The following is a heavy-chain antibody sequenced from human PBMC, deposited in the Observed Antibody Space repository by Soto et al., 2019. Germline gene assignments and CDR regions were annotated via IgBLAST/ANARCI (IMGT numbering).Heavy chain of an antibody. Sequence: EVQLLESGGGLVQPGGSLRLSCAASGFTFSSYAMSWVRQAPGKGLEWVSAISGSGGSTYYADSVKGRFTISRDNSKNTLYLQMNSLRAEDTAVYYCAKDRGITIFGVVNYFDYWGQGTLVTVSS. CDR2: ISGSGGST. J-gene: IGHJ4*02. D-gene: IGHD3-3*01. CDR3: AKDRGITIFGVVNYFDY. CDR1: GFTFSSYA. V-gene: IGHV3-23*01.